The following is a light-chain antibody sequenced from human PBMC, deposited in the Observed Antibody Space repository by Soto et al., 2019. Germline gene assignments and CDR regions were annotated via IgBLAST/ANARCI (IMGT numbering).Light chain of an antibody. V-gene: IGKV3-11*01. CDR1: QSVGAF. Sequence: EIVLTQSPATLSLSPGERATLSCRASQSVGAFLAWYQQRSGQTPRLLIYDASARAPGIPARFSGSGSGTDFTLTISSLEPEDFAVYYCQHRSNWLGTFGPGTKGDIK. J-gene: IGKJ3*01. CDR3: QHRSNWLGT. CDR2: DAS.